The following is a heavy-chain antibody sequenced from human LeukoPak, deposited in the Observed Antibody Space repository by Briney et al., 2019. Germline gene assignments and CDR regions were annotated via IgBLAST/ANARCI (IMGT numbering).Heavy chain of an antibody. CDR2: IYHSGST. V-gene: IGHV4-38-2*02. CDR1: GGSISSYY. D-gene: IGHD3-10*01. Sequence: SETLSLTCTVSGGSISSYYWSWIRQPPGKGLEWIGSIYHSGSTYYNPSLKSRVTISVDTSKNQFSLKLSSVTAADTAVYYCAREDGSGSFDYWGQGTLVTVSS. CDR3: AREDGSGSFDY. J-gene: IGHJ4*02.